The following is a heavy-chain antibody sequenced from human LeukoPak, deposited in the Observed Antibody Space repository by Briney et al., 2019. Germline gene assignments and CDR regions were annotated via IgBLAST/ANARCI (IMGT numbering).Heavy chain of an antibody. CDR2: TYYRSRWYN. V-gene: IGHV6-1*01. J-gene: IGHJ6*02. Sequence: SQTLSLTCAISGDSVSTNSAAWSWTRQSPSRGLECLGRTYYRSRWYNDYAVSVKSRITIKSDTSKNQFSLQLNSVTPEDTAVYYCARDRDLGNYYDGMVVWGQGTTVTVSS. CDR3: ARDRDLGNYYDGMVV. D-gene: IGHD7-27*01. CDR1: GDSVSTNSAA.